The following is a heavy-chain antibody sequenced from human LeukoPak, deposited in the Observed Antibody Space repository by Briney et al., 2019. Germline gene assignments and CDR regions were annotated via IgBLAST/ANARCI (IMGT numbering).Heavy chain of an antibody. CDR3: ARGLRWLQPLHYFDY. D-gene: IGHD5-24*01. J-gene: IGHJ4*02. CDR2: INHSGSN. CDR1: GGSFSGYY. V-gene: IGHV4-34*01. Sequence: SETLSLTCAVYGGSFSGYYWSWIRQPPGKGLEWVGEINHSGSNNYNPSLKSRLTISVDASKNQFSLKLSSVTAADTAVYYCARGLRWLQPLHYFDYWGQGTLVTVSS.